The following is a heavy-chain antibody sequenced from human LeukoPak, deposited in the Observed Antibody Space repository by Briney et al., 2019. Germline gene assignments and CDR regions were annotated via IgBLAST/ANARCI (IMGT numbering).Heavy chain of an antibody. D-gene: IGHD6-19*01. CDR1: GGSISSYY. CDR2: IYYSGST. J-gene: IGHJ4*02. Sequence: SETLSPTCTVSGGSISSYYWSWIRQPPGKGLEWIGYIYYSGSTNYNPSLKSRVTISVDTSKNQFSLKLSSVTAADTAVYYCARFSSGSGANHEFDYWGQGTLVTVSS. CDR3: ARFSSGSGANHEFDY. V-gene: IGHV4-59*01.